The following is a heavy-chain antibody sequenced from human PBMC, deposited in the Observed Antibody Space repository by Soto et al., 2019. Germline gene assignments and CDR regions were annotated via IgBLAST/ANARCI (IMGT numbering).Heavy chain of an antibody. J-gene: IGHJ4*02. Sequence: QVQLQQWGAGLLKPSETLSLTCAVYGGSFSGYYWSWIRQPPGKGLEWIGEINHSGSTNYNPSLKSRVTISVDTSKNQFSLKLISVTAADTAVYYCARGGYCTNGVCYYDYWGQGTLVTVSS. CDR3: ARGGYCTNGVCYYDY. CDR1: GGSFSGYY. V-gene: IGHV4-34*01. CDR2: INHSGST. D-gene: IGHD2-8*01.